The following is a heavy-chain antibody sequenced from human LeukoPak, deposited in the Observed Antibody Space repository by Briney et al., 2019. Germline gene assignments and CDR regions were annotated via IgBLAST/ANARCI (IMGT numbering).Heavy chain of an antibody. CDR3: ASTWGYCSGGSCYRHTDY. Sequence: GGSLRLSCAASGFTFSSYAMSWVRQAPGKGLEWVSAISGSGGSTYYADSVKGRFTISRDNSKNTLYLQMNSLRAEDAAVYYCASTWGYCSGGSCYRHTDYWGQGTLVTVSS. V-gene: IGHV3-23*01. CDR1: GFTFSSYA. CDR2: ISGSGGST. J-gene: IGHJ4*02. D-gene: IGHD2-15*01.